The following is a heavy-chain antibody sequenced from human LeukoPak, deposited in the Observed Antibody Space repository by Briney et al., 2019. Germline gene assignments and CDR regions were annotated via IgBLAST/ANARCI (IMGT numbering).Heavy chain of an antibody. D-gene: IGHD4-17*01. Sequence: SDTVSLTCAVSGVSFDDYYWAWVRQTPGKGLEWIGEINHSGYTNDSPSLKSRVTLSIDTSRKQFSLNLRSVTVADAGTYYCTRMTTGHDYWGQGTLVTVSS. V-gene: IGHV4-34*01. CDR2: INHSGYT. CDR1: GVSFDDYY. J-gene: IGHJ4*02. CDR3: TRMTTGHDY.